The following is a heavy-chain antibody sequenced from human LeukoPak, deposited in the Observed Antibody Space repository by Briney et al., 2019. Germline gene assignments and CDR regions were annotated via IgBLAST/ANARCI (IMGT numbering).Heavy chain of an antibody. CDR3: ARDLGSWGMDY. CDR1: GFTFSSYG. J-gene: IGHJ4*02. CDR2: IWYDGSNK. V-gene: IGHV3-33*01. D-gene: IGHD6-13*01. Sequence: GRSLRLSCAASGFTFSSYGMHWARQAPGKALEGVADIWYDGSNKYYADSEKGRFTISRDNSKNTLYLQMNSLRAEDTAVYYCARDLGSWGMDYWGQGTLVTVSS.